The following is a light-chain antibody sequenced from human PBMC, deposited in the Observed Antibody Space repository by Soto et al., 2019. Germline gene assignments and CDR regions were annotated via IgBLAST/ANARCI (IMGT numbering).Light chain of an antibody. Sequence: EIVMTQSPATLSVSPGERATLSCRASQSVSSNLAWYQPTPGQAPRLLIYGASTRATGIPARFSGSGSGTEFTLTISSLQSEDFAVYYCQQYNNWPPGTFGQGTRLEIK. CDR2: GAS. V-gene: IGKV3D-15*01. CDR3: QQYNNWPPGT. J-gene: IGKJ5*01. CDR1: QSVSSN.